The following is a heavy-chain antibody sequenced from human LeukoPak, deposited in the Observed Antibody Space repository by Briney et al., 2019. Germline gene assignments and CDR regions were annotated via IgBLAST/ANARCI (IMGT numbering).Heavy chain of an antibody. D-gene: IGHD5-18*01. CDR1: GYTFPSYY. CDR2: INPSGGST. Sequence: ASVKVSCKASGYTFPSYYMHWVRQAPGQGLEWMGIINPSGGSTSYAQKFQGRVTMTRDTSTSTVYMELSSLRSEDTAVYYCARDLYPTWIQLLGPFDYWGQGTLVTVSS. J-gene: IGHJ4*02. CDR3: ARDLYPTWIQLLGPFDY. V-gene: IGHV1-46*01.